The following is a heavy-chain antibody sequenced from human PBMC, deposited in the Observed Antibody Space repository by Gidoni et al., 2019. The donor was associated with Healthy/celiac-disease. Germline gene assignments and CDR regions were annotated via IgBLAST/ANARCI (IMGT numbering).Heavy chain of an antibody. CDR2: IRSKAYGGTT. CDR3: TRDGPIYYYDSSGYYPDY. Sequence: EVQLVESGGGLVQPGRSLRLSCTASGFTFGDYAMSWVRQASGKGLEWVGFIRSKAYGGTTEYAASVKGRFTISRDDSKSIAYLQRNSLKTEDTAVYYCTRDGPIYYYDSSGYYPDYWGQGTLVTVSS. V-gene: IGHV3-49*04. J-gene: IGHJ4*02. D-gene: IGHD3-22*01. CDR1: GFTFGDYA.